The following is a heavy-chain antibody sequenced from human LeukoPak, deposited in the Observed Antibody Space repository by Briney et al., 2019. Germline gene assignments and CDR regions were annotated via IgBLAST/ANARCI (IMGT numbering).Heavy chain of an antibody. CDR1: GGSFSGYY. CDR2: INHSGST. J-gene: IGHJ3*02. CDR3: AGARDYGDYEGAFDI. D-gene: IGHD4-17*01. Sequence: SETLSLTCAVYGGSFSGYYWSWIRQPPGKGLEWIGEINHSGSTNYNPSLKSRVTISVDTSKNQFPLKLSSVTAADTAVYYCAGARDYGDYEGAFDIWGQGTMVTVSS. V-gene: IGHV4-34*01.